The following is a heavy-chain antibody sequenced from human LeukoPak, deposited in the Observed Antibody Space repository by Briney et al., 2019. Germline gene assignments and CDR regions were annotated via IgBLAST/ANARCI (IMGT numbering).Heavy chain of an antibody. Sequence: SETLSLTCGVSGGSFSGFYWSWIRQSPGKGLEWIGEYNHFGSTNYNPSLNNRVTISVDTSKNQFSLTLRSVTATDTAIYYCARGNRQLAYYGSGSRLPYDFWGQGSLVTVSS. CDR2: YNHFGST. CDR3: ARGNRQLAYYGSGSRLPYDF. CDR1: GGSFSGFY. J-gene: IGHJ4*02. D-gene: IGHD3-10*01. V-gene: IGHV4-34*01.